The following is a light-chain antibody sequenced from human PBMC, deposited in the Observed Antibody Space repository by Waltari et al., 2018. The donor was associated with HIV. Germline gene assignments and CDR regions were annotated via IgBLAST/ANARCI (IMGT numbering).Light chain of an antibody. Sequence: QLVLTQSASASASLGASVKLTCPLSSGYTAYAIAWHQQQAEKGPRYLMKVNSDGSYSRGDGIPDRFSGSSSEAGRYLTISSLQSEDEADYYCQTWDTGIRVFGGGTKLTVL. CDR3: QTWDTGIRV. CDR2: VNSDGSY. V-gene: IGLV4-69*01. CDR1: SGYTAYA. J-gene: IGLJ3*02.